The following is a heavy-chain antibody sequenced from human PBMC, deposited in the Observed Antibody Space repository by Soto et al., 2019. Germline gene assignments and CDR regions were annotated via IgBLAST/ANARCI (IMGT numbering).Heavy chain of an antibody. CDR2: IWYDGSNK. J-gene: IGHJ5*02. Sequence: PGGSLRLSCAASGFTFSSYGMHWVRQAPGKGLEWVAVIWYDGSNKYYADSVKGRFTISRDNSKNTLYLQMNSLRAEDTAVYYCERAGTVVVIPNNWFDPWGQGT. CDR3: ERAGTVVVIPNNWFDP. V-gene: IGHV3-33*01. D-gene: IGHD3-22*01. CDR1: GFTFSSYG.